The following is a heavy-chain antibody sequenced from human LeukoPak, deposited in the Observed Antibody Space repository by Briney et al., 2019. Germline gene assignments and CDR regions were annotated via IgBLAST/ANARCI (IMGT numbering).Heavy chain of an antibody. V-gene: IGHV4-31*03. D-gene: IGHD3-22*01. J-gene: IGHJ4*02. CDR2: IYYSGST. CDR1: GGSISSGGYY. Sequence: SETLSLTCTVSGGSISSGGYYWSWIRQHPGKGLEWIGYIYYSGSTYYNPSLKSRVTISVDTSKNQFSLKLSSVTAADTAVYYCARGHYYDSSGYPYHYYFDYWGQGTLVTVSS. CDR3: ARGHYYDSSGYPYHYYFDY.